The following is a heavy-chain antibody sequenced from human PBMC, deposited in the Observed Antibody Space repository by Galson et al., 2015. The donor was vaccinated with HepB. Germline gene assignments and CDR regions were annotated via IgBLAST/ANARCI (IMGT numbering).Heavy chain of an antibody. CDR1: GFTFSSYG. CDR2: IRYDGSNK. V-gene: IGHV3-30*02. D-gene: IGHD2-2*01. Sequence: SLRLSCAASGFTFSSYGMHWVRQAPGKGLEWVAFIRYDGSNKYYADSVKGRFTISRDNSKNTLYLQMNSLRAEDTAVYYCAKDYPWYQLLRGYLVDYWGQGTLVTVSS. J-gene: IGHJ4*02. CDR3: AKDYPWYQLLRGYLVDY.